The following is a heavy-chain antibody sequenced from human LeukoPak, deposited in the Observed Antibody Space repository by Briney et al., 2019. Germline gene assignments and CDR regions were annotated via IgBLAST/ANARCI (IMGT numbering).Heavy chain of an antibody. CDR2: INSDGSNT. D-gene: IGHD3-10*01. V-gene: IGHV3-74*01. CDR3: ARVGSHSGSLSLIKRNYYYYYYMDV. CDR1: GFTFSNYW. Sequence: GGSLRLSCAASGFTFSNYWMHWVRQAPGKGLVWVSRINSDGSNTNYADSVKGRFTISRDNAKNSLYLQMNSLRAEDTAVYYCARVGSHSGSLSLIKRNYYYYYYMDVWGKGTTVTISS. J-gene: IGHJ6*03.